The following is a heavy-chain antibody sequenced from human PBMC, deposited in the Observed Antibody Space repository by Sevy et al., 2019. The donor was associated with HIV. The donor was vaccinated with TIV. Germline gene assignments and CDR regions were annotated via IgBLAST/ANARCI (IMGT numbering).Heavy chain of an antibody. Sequence: GGSLRLSCAGSVFIFNNYAMSWVRQVPGKGLEWVSGINGNGDSTNYADSAKGRFTITRDNSKSTLYLQMNSLRAEDTAAYYCAKDYYDSGGYYFYPARPTAFDLWGQGTMVTVSS. CDR2: INGNGDST. J-gene: IGHJ3*01. V-gene: IGHV3-23*01. CDR1: VFIFNNYA. D-gene: IGHD3-22*01. CDR3: AKDYYDSGGYYFYPARPTAFDL.